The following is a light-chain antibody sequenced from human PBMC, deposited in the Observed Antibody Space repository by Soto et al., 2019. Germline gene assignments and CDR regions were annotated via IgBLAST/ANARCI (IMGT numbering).Light chain of an antibody. CDR2: YDS. CDR1: NIGSKS. J-gene: IGLJ1*01. CDR3: QVWDSSSYV. V-gene: IGLV3-21*04. Sequence: SYELTQPPSVSVAPGKTARITCGGNNIGSKSVHWYQQKPGQAPVLVIYYDSDRPSGIPERFSGSNSGNTATLTISRVEAGDEADYYCQVWDSSSYVFGTGTKLTV.